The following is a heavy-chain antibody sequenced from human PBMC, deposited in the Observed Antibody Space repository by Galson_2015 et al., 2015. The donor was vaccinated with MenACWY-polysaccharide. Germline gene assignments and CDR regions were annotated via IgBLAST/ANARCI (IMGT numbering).Heavy chain of an antibody. Sequence: SLRLSCAASGFTFSNYAIHWVRQAPGKGLEWVAFIRRDGRNKYYADSVKGRFIISRDNSKNSLYLEMNSLRVEDTAVYFCARYPKTVTARPLYGLDVWGQGTAVIVSS. CDR1: GFTFSNYA. CDR2: IRRDGRNK. J-gene: IGHJ6*02. V-gene: IGHV3-33*01. D-gene: IGHD6-6*01. CDR3: ARYPKTVTARPLYGLDV.